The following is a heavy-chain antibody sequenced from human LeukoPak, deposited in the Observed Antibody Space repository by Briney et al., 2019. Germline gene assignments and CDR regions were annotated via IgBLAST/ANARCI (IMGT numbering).Heavy chain of an antibody. V-gene: IGHV3-23*01. CDR3: AKDPPHYYDSSRPYYFDY. Sequence: GGSLRLSCAASGFTFSSYAMSWVRQAPGTELEWVSAISGSGGSTYYADSVKGRFTISRDNSKNTLYLQMNSLRAEDTAVYYCAKDPPHYYDSSRPYYFDYWGQGTLVTVSP. J-gene: IGHJ4*02. CDR1: GFTFSSYA. CDR2: ISGSGGST. D-gene: IGHD3-22*01.